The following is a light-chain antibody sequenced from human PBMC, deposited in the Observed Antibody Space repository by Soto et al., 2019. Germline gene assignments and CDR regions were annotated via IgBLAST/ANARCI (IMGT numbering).Light chain of an antibody. CDR2: GAS. Sequence: EIVMTQSQATLSLSPGERATLSCRASQSVSSNYLAWYQQQKPGQAPRLLIYGASTRATGFPDRFSGSGSGTDFTLTINRLEPEDFAVYYCQQYGSSPTWTFGQGTKVDIK. CDR3: QQYGSSPTWT. J-gene: IGKJ1*01. V-gene: IGKV3-20*01. CDR1: QSVSSNY.